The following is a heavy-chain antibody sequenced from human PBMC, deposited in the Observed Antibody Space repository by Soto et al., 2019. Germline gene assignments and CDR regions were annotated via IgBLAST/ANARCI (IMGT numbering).Heavy chain of an antibody. CDR1: GYTLTSYD. D-gene: IGHD3-3*01. Sequence: GASVKVSCKASGYTLTSYDINWVRQATGQGLEWMGWMNPNSGNTGYAQKFQGRVTMTRNTSISTAYMELSSLRSEDTAVYYCARVWERWYDFWRGYSSAGTNWFDPWGQGTLVTVSS. CDR2: MNPNSGNT. J-gene: IGHJ5*02. CDR3: ARVWERWYDFWRGYSSAGTNWFDP. V-gene: IGHV1-8*01.